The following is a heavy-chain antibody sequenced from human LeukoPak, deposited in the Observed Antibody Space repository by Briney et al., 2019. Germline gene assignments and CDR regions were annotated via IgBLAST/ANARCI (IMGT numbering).Heavy chain of an antibody. CDR3: AKVFLIKLATVTIFDY. J-gene: IGHJ4*02. V-gene: IGHV3-30*18. Sequence: GGSLRLSCAASGFTFSSYGMHWVRQAPGKGLEWVAVISYDGSNKYYADSVKGRFTISRDNSKNTLYLQMNSLRAEDTAVYYCAKVFLIKLATVTIFDYWGQGTLVTVSS. CDR2: ISYDGSNK. D-gene: IGHD4-17*01. CDR1: GFTFSSYG.